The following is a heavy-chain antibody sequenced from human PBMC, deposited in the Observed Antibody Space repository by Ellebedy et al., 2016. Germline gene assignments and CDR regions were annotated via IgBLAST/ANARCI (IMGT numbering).Heavy chain of an antibody. J-gene: IGHJ4*02. CDR2: IFYSGTT. V-gene: IGHV4-30-4*01. Sequence: SETLSLTCTVSDDSISSFDYSWSWIRQSPGKGLEWIGYIFYSGTTYYNPSLQSRVTISIDTLKRQFSLNLSSVIAADTAVYYCARDRAVDTALCDWGRGILVTVSS. D-gene: IGHD5-18*01. CDR3: ARDRAVDTALCD. CDR1: DDSISSFDYS.